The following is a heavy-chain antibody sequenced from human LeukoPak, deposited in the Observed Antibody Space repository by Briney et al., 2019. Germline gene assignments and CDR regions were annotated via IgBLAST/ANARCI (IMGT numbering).Heavy chain of an antibody. Sequence: GGSLRLSCAASGFTFSSYDMHWVRQATGKGLEWVSAIGTAGDTYYPGSVKGRFTIPRENAKNSLYLQMNSLRAGDTAVYYCARAYSSGWTARYYYYGMDVWGQGTTVTVSS. V-gene: IGHV3-13*01. CDR3: ARAYSSGWTARYYYYGMDV. J-gene: IGHJ6*02. CDR1: GFTFSSYD. CDR2: IGTAGDT. D-gene: IGHD6-19*01.